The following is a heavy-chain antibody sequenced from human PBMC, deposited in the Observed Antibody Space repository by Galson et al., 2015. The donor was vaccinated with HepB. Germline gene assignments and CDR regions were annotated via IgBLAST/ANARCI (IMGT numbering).Heavy chain of an antibody. J-gene: IGHJ5*02. Sequence: SLRLSCAASGFTFSSYGMHWVRQAPGKGLEWVAVIWYDGSNKYYADSVKGRFTISRDNSKNTLYLQMNSLRAEDTAVYYCARARYRVVPAASWFDPWGQGTLVTVSS. V-gene: IGHV3-33*01. CDR2: IWYDGSNK. D-gene: IGHD2-2*01. CDR3: ARARYRVVPAASWFDP. CDR1: GFTFSSYG.